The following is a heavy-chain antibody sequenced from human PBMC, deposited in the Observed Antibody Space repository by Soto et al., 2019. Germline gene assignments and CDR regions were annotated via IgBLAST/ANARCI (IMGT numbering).Heavy chain of an antibody. Sequence: PGGSLRLSCTTSGFSFASFAMTWVRQASGKGLEWVATISGSDGKTYYADSVKGRFSISRDTSRNNLYLQMNSLRADDTAIYYCAKWSYLDYWGQGTRVTVYS. J-gene: IGHJ4*02. CDR1: GFSFASFA. D-gene: IGHD3-3*01. CDR3: AKWSYLDY. CDR2: ISGSDGKT. V-gene: IGHV3-23*01.